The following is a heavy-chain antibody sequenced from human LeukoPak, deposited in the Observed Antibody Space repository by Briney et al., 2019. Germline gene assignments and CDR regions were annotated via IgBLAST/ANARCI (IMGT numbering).Heavy chain of an antibody. Sequence: ASVKVSCEASGYTFTAYYIHWVRQAPGQGLEWLGRINPNTGGTNYAQKLQGRVTMTTDTSTSTAYMELRSLRSDDTAVYYCARDGRFGEYDYWGQGTLVTVSS. CDR1: GYTFTAYY. CDR3: ARDGRFGEYDY. CDR2: INPNTGGT. V-gene: IGHV1-2*06. D-gene: IGHD3-10*01. J-gene: IGHJ4*02.